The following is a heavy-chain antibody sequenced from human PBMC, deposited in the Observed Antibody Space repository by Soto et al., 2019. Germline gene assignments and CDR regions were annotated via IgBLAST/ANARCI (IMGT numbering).Heavy chain of an antibody. J-gene: IGHJ4*02. CDR3: AKNSGRVPTSGHVDY. CDR2: IHGGGNSA. V-gene: IGHV3-23*01. D-gene: IGHD1-26*01. CDR1: GFTFSGYA. Sequence: EVQLLESGGDLVQPGRSLRLSCAASGFTFSGYAMSWVRQAPVKGLEWVSVIHGGGNSAYYADSVKGRFTISRDNSKNALYLQMSSLRGEDTAVYYCAKNSGRVPTSGHVDYWGQGTLVTVSS.